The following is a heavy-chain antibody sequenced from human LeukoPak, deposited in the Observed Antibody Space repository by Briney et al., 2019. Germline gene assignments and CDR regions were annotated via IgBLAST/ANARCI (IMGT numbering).Heavy chain of an antibody. CDR2: VSGADGTT. V-gene: IGHV3-23*01. J-gene: IGHJ3*02. D-gene: IGHD3-16*01. CDR3: AKFAGGKGALDI. CDR1: GFTFSAYG. Sequence: GGSLRLSCAASGFTFSAYGMSWVRQSPRKGLEWVSGVSGADGTTYYADSVKGRFTISRDNSKNTLYLQMNSLRAEDTAVYYCAKFAGGKGALDIWGQGTMVTVSS.